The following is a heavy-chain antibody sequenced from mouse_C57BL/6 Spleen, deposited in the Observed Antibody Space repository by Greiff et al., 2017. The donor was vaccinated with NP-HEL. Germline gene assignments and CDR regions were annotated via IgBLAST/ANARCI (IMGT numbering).Heavy chain of an antibody. V-gene: IGHV1-80*01. J-gene: IGHJ1*03. Sequence: VQLQESGAELVKPGASVKISCKASGYAFSSYWMNWVKQRPGKGLEWIGQIYPGDGDTNYNGKFKGKATLTADKSSSTAYMQLSSLTSEDSAVYFCARGDITTVVAPYWYFDVWGTGTTVTVSS. CDR1: GYAFSSYW. CDR3: ARGDITTVVAPYWYFDV. CDR2: IYPGDGDT. D-gene: IGHD1-1*01.